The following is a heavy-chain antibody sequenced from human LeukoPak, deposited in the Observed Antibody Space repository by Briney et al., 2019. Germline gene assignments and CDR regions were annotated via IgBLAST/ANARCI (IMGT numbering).Heavy chain of an antibody. CDR1: GGSISSSSYY. J-gene: IGHJ5*02. CDR3: ARGYSSSWYFNWFDP. Sequence: SETLSLTCTVSGGSISSSSYYWDWIRQPPGKGLEWIGSIYYSGSTYYNPSLKSRVTISVDTSKNQFSLKLTSVTAADTAVYYCARGYSSSWYFNWFDPWGQGTLVTVSS. V-gene: IGHV4-39*07. CDR2: IYYSGST. D-gene: IGHD6-13*01.